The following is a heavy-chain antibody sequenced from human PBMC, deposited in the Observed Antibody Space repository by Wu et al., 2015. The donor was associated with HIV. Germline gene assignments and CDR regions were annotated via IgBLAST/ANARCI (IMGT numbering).Heavy chain of an antibody. Sequence: QVQLEQSGAEVKKPGSSVKVSCKASGGTFSSYTISWVRQAPGQGLEWMGWINVNSGDSNYARKFRGRLTVTRDTSINTVYMDLSSLKSDDSAIYYCTRGTRNYLFDHWGQGAQVTVSS. V-gene: IGHV1-2*02. J-gene: IGHJ4*02. CDR1: GGTFSSYT. CDR2: INVNSGDS. CDR3: TRGTRNYLFDH. D-gene: IGHD4-11*01.